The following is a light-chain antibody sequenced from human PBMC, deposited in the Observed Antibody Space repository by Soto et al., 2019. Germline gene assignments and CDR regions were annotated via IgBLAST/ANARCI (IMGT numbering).Light chain of an antibody. CDR1: QSISSW. CDR2: KAS. CDR3: QQYNSSSWT. Sequence: DIQMTQSPSTLSASVGDRVTITCRASQSISSWLAWYQQKPGKAPKLLIYKASSLESGVPSRFSGSGSGTDFTLTISSLQPDDFATYYRQQYNSSSWTFGQGTKVEIK. V-gene: IGKV1-5*03. J-gene: IGKJ1*01.